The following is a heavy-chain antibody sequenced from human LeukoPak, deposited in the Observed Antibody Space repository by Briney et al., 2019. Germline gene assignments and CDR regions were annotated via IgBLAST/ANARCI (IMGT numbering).Heavy chain of an antibody. CDR2: ISGSGGST. Sequence: SGGSLGLSCAASGFPFISYAMSWVRQAPGKGLGWVSAISGSGGSTYYADSVKGRFNISRDNSKNTLYLKMNSLRAEDTAVYYCAKTGYYDSSGYYGYWGQGTLVTVSS. D-gene: IGHD3-22*01. J-gene: IGHJ4*02. CDR1: GFPFISYA. V-gene: IGHV3-23*01. CDR3: AKTGYYDSSGYYGY.